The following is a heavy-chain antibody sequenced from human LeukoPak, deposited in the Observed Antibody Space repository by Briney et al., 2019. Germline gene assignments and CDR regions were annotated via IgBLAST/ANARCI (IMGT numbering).Heavy chain of an antibody. Sequence: PGGFRTVSCATSGFSFINSLMSWVRQAPGKGLEGVANIKQDATEIYYADSVKGRLTISRDNARRSLFLQMNILRVEDTALYYCARLNWDDGEVSGFDQWGQGILVTVSS. CDR3: ARLNWDDGEVSGFDQ. D-gene: IGHD1-26*01. V-gene: IGHV3-7*01. J-gene: IGHJ5*02. CDR2: IKQDATEI. CDR1: GFSFINSL.